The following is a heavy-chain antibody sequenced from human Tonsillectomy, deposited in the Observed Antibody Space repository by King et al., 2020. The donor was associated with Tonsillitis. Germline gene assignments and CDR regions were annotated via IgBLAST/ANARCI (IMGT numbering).Heavy chain of an antibody. CDR2: ISYDGSNK. Sequence: VQLVESGGGVVQPGRSLRLSCAASGFTFSSYGMHWVRQAPGKGLEWVAGISYDGSNKYYADSVKGRFTISRDNSKNTLYLQMNSLRDEDTAVYYCARQGDAPLNYFDYWGQGTLVTVSS. CDR1: GFTFSSYG. V-gene: IGHV3-33*05. CDR3: ARQGDAPLNYFDY. D-gene: IGHD2-2*01. J-gene: IGHJ4*02.